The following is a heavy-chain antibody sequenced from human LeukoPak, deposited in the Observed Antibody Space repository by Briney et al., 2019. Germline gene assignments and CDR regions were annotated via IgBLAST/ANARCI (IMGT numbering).Heavy chain of an antibody. CDR2: INHSGST. Sequence: SETLSLTCAVYGGSFSGYYWSWIRQPPGKGLEWIGEINHSGSTNYNPSLKSRVTISVDTSKNQFSLKLSSATAADTAVYYCARLNMVRGVIPHYYYGMDVWGQGTTVTVSS. CDR1: GGSFSGYY. D-gene: IGHD3-10*01. CDR3: ARLNMVRGVIPHYYYGMDV. J-gene: IGHJ6*02. V-gene: IGHV4-34*01.